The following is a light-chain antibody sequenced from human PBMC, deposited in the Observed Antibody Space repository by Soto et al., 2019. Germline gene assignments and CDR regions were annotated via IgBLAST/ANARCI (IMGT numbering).Light chain of an antibody. CDR2: QVS. CDR1: QGLVYSDGNNF. V-gene: IGKV2-30*01. CDR3: LQGTHWPWT. J-gene: IGKJ1*01. Sequence: DVVMTQAPLSLSVTLGQPASISCRSSQGLVYSDGNNFLNWFHQRPGQSPRRLIYQVSNRDSGVTDRFSGSGSGTDYTLTISRVAAEDVGIYYCLQGTHWPWTFGHGTKVEI.